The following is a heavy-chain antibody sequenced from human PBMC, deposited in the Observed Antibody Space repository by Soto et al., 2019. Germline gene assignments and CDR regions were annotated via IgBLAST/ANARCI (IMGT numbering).Heavy chain of an antibody. Sequence: EVQLVESGGGLVQPGGSLRLTCAASGFTFSIYSMNWVLQAPGKGLEWVSYIMPGSSHIFYAESVKGRFTISRDNDKNSLYLKMNPLSAEDAALYYGAVEKLGSASVHVFSLWGKVSMVTVSS. J-gene: IGHJ3*01. CDR1: GFTFSIYS. V-gene: IGHV3-48*01. CDR2: IMPGSSHI. CDR3: AVEKLGSASVHVFSL. D-gene: IGHD1-26*01.